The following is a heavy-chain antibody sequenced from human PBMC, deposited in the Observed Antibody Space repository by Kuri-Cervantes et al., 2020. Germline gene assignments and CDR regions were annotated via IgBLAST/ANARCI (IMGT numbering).Heavy chain of an antibody. D-gene: IGHD3-10*01. Sequence: SETLSLTCTASGGSISSYYWSWIRQPPGKGLEWIGYIYYSGSTNYNPSLKSRVTISVDTSKNQFSLKLSSVTAADTAVYYCARQRTYYYGSGSYFNWFDPWGQGTLVTVSS. V-gene: IGHV4-59*08. CDR1: GGSISSYY. J-gene: IGHJ5*02. CDR3: ARQRTYYYGSGSYFNWFDP. CDR2: IYYSGST.